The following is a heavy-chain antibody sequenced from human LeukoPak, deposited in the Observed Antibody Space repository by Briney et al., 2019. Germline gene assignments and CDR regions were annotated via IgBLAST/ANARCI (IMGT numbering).Heavy chain of an antibody. J-gene: IGHJ6*04. CDR1: GFTFSSYS. Sequence: GGSLRLSCAASGFTFSSYSMNWVRQAPGKGLEWVSCISSSSSTIYYADSVKGRFTISRDNAKNSLYLQMNSLRAEDTAVYYCAKDHYDYVWGSYRYAESHLMDVWGKGTTVTISS. V-gene: IGHV3-48*01. D-gene: IGHD3-16*02. CDR3: AKDHYDYVWGSYRYAESHLMDV. CDR2: ISSSSSTI.